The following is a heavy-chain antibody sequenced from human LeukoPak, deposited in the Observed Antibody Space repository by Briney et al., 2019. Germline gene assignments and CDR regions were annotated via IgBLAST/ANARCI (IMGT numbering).Heavy chain of an antibody. CDR1: GFTFSSNG. CDR2: IWFDGSNQ. CDR3: ARAIGSWGYNNLDY. D-gene: IGHD5-24*01. Sequence: PAGSLTLSCTASGFTFSSNGLHWVRQAPGKGLQWVAVIWFDGSNQYHADSVRGRFTISRDNSKNTLYLRMNGLRAEDTGLYYCARAIGSWGYNNLDYWGQGTLVTVSS. V-gene: IGHV3-33*01. J-gene: IGHJ4*02.